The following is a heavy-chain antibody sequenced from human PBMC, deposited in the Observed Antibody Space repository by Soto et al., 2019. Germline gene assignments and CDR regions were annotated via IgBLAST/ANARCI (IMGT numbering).Heavy chain of an antibody. J-gene: IGHJ6*02. Sequence: GGSLRLSCAASGFTFSSYEMNWVRQAPGKGLEWVSYISSSGSTIYYADSVKGRFTISRDNAKNSLYLQMNSLRAEDTAVYYCARERGGYCSGGSCYGMDVWGQGTTVTVSS. V-gene: IGHV3-48*03. D-gene: IGHD2-15*01. CDR3: ARERGGYCSGGSCYGMDV. CDR2: ISSSGSTI. CDR1: GFTFSSYE.